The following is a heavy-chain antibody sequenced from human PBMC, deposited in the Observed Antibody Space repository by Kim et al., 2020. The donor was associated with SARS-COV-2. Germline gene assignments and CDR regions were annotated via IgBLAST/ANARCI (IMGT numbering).Heavy chain of an antibody. Sequence: YYAEFVKGRFTISRDNSKNTLYVQMNTLRAEDTAMYYCAKDMMYSRGWFDSWGQGTLVAVAS. D-gene: IGHD6-19*01. V-gene: IGHV3-23*01. J-gene: IGHJ5*01. CDR3: AKDMMYSRGWFDS.